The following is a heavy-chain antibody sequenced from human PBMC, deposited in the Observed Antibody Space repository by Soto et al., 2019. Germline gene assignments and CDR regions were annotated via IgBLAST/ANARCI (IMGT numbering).Heavy chain of an antibody. V-gene: IGHV4-30-2*01. CDR2: IYHSGST. CDR3: ARDVYSGSHDAFDI. D-gene: IGHD1-26*01. J-gene: IGHJ3*02. Sequence: TLSLTCAVSGGSISSGGYSWSWIRQPPGKGLEWIGYIYHSGSTYYNPSLKSRVTISVDRSKNQFSLKLSSVTAADTAVYYCARDVYSGSHDAFDIWGQGTMVTVSS. CDR1: GGSISSGGYS.